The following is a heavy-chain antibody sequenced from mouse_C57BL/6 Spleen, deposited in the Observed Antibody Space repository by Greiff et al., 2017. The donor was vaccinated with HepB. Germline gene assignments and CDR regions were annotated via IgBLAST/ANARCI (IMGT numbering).Heavy chain of an antibody. D-gene: IGHD1-1*01. J-gene: IGHJ4*01. CDR3: ARHRYGSSYVIMDY. CDR2: IWSDGST. CDR1: GFSLTSYG. V-gene: IGHV2-6-1*01. Sequence: VKLMESGPGLVAPSQSLSITCTVSGFSLTSYGVHWVRQPPGKGLEWLVVIWSDGSTTYNSALKSRLSISKDNSKSQVFLKMNSLQTDDTAMYYCARHRYGSSYVIMDYWGQGTSVTVSS.